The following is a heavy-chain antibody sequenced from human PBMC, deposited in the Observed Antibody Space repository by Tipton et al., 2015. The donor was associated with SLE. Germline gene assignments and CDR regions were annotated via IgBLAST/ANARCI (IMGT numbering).Heavy chain of an antibody. CDR2: INHSGST. D-gene: IGHD2-8*01. CDR1: GGSFSGYY. J-gene: IGHJ3*02. Sequence: TLSLTCAVYGGSFSGYYWSWIRQPPGKGLEWIGEINHSGSTNYNPSLKSRVTISVDTSKNQFSLKLSSVTAADTAVYYCATLMVDAFDIWGQGTMVTVSS. V-gene: IGHV4-34*01. CDR3: ATLMVDAFDI.